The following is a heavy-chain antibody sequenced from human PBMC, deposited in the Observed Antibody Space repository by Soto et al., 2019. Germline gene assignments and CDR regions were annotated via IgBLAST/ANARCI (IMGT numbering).Heavy chain of an antibody. CDR2: IYYSGST. D-gene: IGHD2-15*01. J-gene: IGHJ4*02. V-gene: IGHV4-59*01. CDR3: GRGGGGGGGLAATFDY. CDR1: GGSTSSYY. Sequence: PSETLSLTCTVSGGSTSSYYWSWIRQPPGKGLEWIGYIYYSGSTNYNPSLKTRVTISVDTSKNQFSLKLSSVTAADTAVYYCGRGGGGGGGLAATFDYWGQGTLVTVPS.